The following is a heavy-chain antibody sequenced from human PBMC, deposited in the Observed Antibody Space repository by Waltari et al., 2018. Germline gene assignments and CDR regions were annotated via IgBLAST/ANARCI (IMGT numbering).Heavy chain of an antibody. J-gene: IGHJ4*02. CDR2: ISHDGSNR. V-gene: IGHV3-30-3*01. D-gene: IGHD2-15*01. CDR1: GFAFNIYT. CDR3: ARDSRRGVVVRVF. Sequence: QVQLVESGGGVVQPGRSLRLSCTTSGFAFNIYTLHWVRQAPGKGLELVALISHDGSNRYYADSVKGRFTISRDDSQSTLYLQMDSLNSDDTGVYYCARDSRRGVVVRVFWGQGTLVTVSS.